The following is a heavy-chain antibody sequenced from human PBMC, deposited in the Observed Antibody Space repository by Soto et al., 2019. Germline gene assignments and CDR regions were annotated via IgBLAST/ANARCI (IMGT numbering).Heavy chain of an antibody. J-gene: IGHJ4*02. D-gene: IGHD2-2*01. V-gene: IGHV1-69*12. Sequence: QVQLVQSGAEVKKPGSSVKVSCKASGGTFSSYAISWVRQAPGQGLEWMGGIIPIFGTANYAQKFQGRVTISADVSTSTAYMELSSLRSEDTAVYYCASTLVPAADGELWYGEHFDYWGQGTLVTVSS. CDR3: ASTLVPAADGELWYGEHFDY. CDR2: IIPIFGTA. CDR1: GGTFSSYA.